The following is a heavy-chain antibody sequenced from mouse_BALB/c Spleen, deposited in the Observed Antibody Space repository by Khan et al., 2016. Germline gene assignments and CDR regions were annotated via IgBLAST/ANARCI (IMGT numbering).Heavy chain of an antibody. CDR3: ASDYYGSSYFDD. Sequence: EVQLQESGPGLVKPSQSLSLTCTVTGYSITSDYAWNWIRPFPGNKLEWTVYISYTGSTSHHSSLKSRIYIMRNTSKNQYFLQLSSVTTMYTATYYCASDYYGSSYFDDWRQGTTLSVAS. CDR1: GYSITSDYA. J-gene: IGHJ2*01. V-gene: IGHV3-2*02. D-gene: IGHD1-1*01. CDR2: ISYTGST.